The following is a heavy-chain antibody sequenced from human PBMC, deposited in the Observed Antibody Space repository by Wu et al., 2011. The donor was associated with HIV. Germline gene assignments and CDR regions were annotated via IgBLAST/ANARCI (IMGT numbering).Heavy chain of an antibody. CDR1: GYTFTAYY. V-gene: IGHV1-2*02. D-gene: IGHD1-20*01. CDR3: ARETLTGTKEFDY. Sequence: QVQLVQSGAEVKKPGASVKVSCKASGYTFTAYYIHWVRQAPGQGLEWMGWINSNSGGTNSAQKFQGRVTTTRDTSISTVYMELSRLTSDDTALYYCARETLTGTKEFDYWGQGTLVTVSS. CDR2: INSNSGGT. J-gene: IGHJ4*02.